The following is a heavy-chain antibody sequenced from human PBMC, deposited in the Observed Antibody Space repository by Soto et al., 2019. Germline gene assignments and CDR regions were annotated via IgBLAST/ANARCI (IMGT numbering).Heavy chain of an antibody. CDR2: IDPSDSYT. CDR3: ARSRRGAYSSGWYSPSGYYNYGIDV. Sequence: PGESLKISCKGSGYSFTSYWITWVRQMPGKGLEWMGRIDPSDSYTNYHPSFQGHVTISADKSISTAYLQWSSLKASDTAMYYCARSRRGAYSSGWYSPSGYYNYGIDVWGQGTKVTVSS. J-gene: IGHJ6*02. V-gene: IGHV5-10-1*01. CDR1: GYSFTSYW. D-gene: IGHD6-19*01.